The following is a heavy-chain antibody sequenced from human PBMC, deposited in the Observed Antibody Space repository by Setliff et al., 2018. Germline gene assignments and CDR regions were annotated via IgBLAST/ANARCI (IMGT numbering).Heavy chain of an antibody. V-gene: IGHV3-33*08. CDR1: GFTFSTYR. D-gene: IGHD2-15*01. CDR3: ASTCSGSGCYAGLES. J-gene: IGHJ4*02. CDR2: IWDDGGNK. Sequence: PGGSLRLSCAASGFTFSTYRMHWVRQAPGKGLEWVAVIWDDGGNKYHADSVKGRCTISRDNSKNTLYLQMNSLRPEDTAVYYCASTCSGSGCYAGLESWGQGTPVTVSS.